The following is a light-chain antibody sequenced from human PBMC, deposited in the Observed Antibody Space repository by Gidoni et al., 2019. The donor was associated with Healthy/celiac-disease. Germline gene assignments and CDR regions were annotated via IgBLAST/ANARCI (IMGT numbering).Light chain of an antibody. CDR2: YDS. Sequence: RITCGGNNIGSKSVHWYQQKPGQAPVLVIYYDSDRPSGIPERFSGSNSGNTATLTISRVEAGDEADYYCQVWDSSSDHWVFGGGTKLTVL. CDR3: QVWDSSSDHWV. J-gene: IGLJ3*02. CDR1: NIGSKS. V-gene: IGLV3-21*04.